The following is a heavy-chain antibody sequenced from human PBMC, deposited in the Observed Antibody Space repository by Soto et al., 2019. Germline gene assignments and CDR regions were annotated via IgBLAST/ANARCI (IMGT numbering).Heavy chain of an antibody. CDR1: GYTFTSYY. Sequence: QVQLVQSGAEVKKPGASVKVSCKASGYTFTSYYMHWVRQAPGQGLEWMGIINPSGGSTSYAQKFQGRVTMPRDTSTSTVYMELSSLRSEDTAVYYCEREVERGYSYGYLEYWGQGTLVTVSS. D-gene: IGHD5-18*01. CDR2: INPSGGST. V-gene: IGHV1-46*01. CDR3: EREVERGYSYGYLEY. J-gene: IGHJ4*02.